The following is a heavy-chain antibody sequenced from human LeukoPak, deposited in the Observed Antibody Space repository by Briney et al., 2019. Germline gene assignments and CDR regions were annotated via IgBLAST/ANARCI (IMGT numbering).Heavy chain of an antibody. V-gene: IGHV7-4-1*02. CDR1: GFTFTSYA. CDR2: INTNTGNP. CDR3: ARVMVRGVIIPGY. D-gene: IGHD3-10*01. Sequence: GGSLRLSCAASGFTFTSYAMNWVRQAPGQGLEWMGWINTNTGNPTYAQGFTGRFVFSLDTSVSTAYLQISSLKAEDTAVYYCARVMVRGVIIPGYWGQGTLVTVSS. J-gene: IGHJ4*02.